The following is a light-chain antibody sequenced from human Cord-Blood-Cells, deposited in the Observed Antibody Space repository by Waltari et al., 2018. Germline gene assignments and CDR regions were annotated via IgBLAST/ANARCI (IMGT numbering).Light chain of an antibody. Sequence: QSVLTPPPSVSAAPGQKVTIPCSGRSSNIGNNYVSWYQQLPGTAPKLLIYDNNKRPSGIPDRFSGSKSGTSATLGITGLQTGDEADYYCGTWDSSLSAVVFGGGTKLTVL. V-gene: IGLV1-51*01. CDR3: GTWDSSLSAVV. J-gene: IGLJ2*01. CDR1: SSNIGNNY. CDR2: DNN.